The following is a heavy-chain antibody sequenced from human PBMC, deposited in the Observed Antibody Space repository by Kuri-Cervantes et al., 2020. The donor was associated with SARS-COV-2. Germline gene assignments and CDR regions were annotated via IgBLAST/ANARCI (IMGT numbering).Heavy chain of an antibody. CDR3: AKRRWGSMILAVPTLPEFDY. J-gene: IGHJ4*02. D-gene: IGHD3/OR15-3a*01. CDR2: ISGSGSRT. Sequence: GESLKISCAASEFTFSSYAMTWVRQAPGKGLEWVSTISGSGSRTYYADSVKGRFTISRDNSKNTLYLQMDNLRAEDTAMYYCAKRRWGSMILAVPTLPEFDYWGQGTLVTVSS. V-gene: IGHV3-23*01. CDR1: EFTFSSYA.